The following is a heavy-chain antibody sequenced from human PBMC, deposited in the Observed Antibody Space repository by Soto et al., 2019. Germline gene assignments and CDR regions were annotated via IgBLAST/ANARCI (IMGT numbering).Heavy chain of an antibody. J-gene: IGHJ5*02. CDR2: IRGSAATA. V-gene: IGHV3-23*01. CDR1: GFSFSNYG. D-gene: IGHD3-10*01. CDR3: AKHLWYGESVFDP. Sequence: GGSLRLSCTASGFSFSNYGVSWVRQAPGKGLEWVATIRGSAATANHADSVKGRFTVSRDNSKNTLYLQMDTLRVEDTAVYYCAKHLWYGESVFDPWGQGTLVTVSS.